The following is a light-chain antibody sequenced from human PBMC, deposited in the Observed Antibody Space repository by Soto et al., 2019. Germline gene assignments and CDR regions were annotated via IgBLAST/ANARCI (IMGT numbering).Light chain of an antibody. CDR3: QQCGSSPLT. Sequence: EIVLTQFPGTLSLSPGESATLSCRASQSVSSSYLAWYQQKPGQAPRVLIYGASSRASGIPDRFSGSGSGTDFTLTISRPEPEDFAVYYCQQCGSSPLTFGGGTRVEIK. CDR2: GAS. J-gene: IGKJ4*01. V-gene: IGKV3-20*01. CDR1: QSVSSSY.